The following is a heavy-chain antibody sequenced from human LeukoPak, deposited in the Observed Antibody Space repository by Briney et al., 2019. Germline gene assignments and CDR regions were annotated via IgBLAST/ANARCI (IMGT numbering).Heavy chain of an antibody. CDR1: GGTFSSYT. CDR3: ARDQDYYDSSGYPYYFDY. CDR2: IIPILCIA. J-gene: IGHJ4*02. V-gene: IGHV1-69*04. D-gene: IGHD3-22*01. Sequence: SVKVSCKASGGTFSSYTISWVRQAPGQGLEWMGRIIPILCIANYAQKFQGRVTITADKSTSTAYMELSSLRSEDTAVYYCARDQDYYDSSGYPYYFDYWGQGTLVTVSS.